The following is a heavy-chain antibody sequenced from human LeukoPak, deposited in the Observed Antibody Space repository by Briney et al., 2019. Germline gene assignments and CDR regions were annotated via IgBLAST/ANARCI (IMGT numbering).Heavy chain of an antibody. CDR3: AKDLFAYYYDSSGPGGAFDY. V-gene: IGHV3-9*01. Sequence: GGSLRLSCAASGFTFSSYWMHWVRQAPGKGLEWVSGISWNSGSIGYADSVKGRFTISRDNAKNSLYLQMNSLRAEDTALYYCAKDLFAYYYDSSGPGGAFDYWGQGTQVTVSS. D-gene: IGHD3-22*01. J-gene: IGHJ4*02. CDR1: GFTFSSYW. CDR2: ISWNSGSI.